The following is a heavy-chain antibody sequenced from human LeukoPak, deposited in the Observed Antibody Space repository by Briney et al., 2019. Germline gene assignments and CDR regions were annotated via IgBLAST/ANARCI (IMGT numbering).Heavy chain of an antibody. D-gene: IGHD1-7*01. CDR3: AGGRTNFDY. CDR1: GGSISSGDYY. CDR2: IYYSGST. Sequence: SETLSLTCTVSGGSISSGDYYWSWIRQPPGKGLEWIGYIYYSGSTYYNPSLKSRGTISVDTSKNQFSLKLSSVTASDTPGYSCAGGRTNFDYWGRGPLVTVSS. V-gene: IGHV4-30-4*08. J-gene: IGHJ4*02.